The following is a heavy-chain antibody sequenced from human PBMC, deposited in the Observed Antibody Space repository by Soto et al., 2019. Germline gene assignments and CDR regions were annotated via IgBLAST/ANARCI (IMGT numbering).Heavy chain of an antibody. CDR1: GFTFSSYG. V-gene: IGHV3-33*01. CDR3: ARGRSSWENYYGMDV. D-gene: IGHD6-13*01. J-gene: IGHJ6*02. CDR2: IWYDGSNK. Sequence: QVQLVESGGGVVQPGRSLRLSCAASGFTFSSYGMHWVRQAPGKGLEWVAVIWYDGSNKYYADSVKGRFTISRDNSKNTLYLQMNSLRAEDTAVYYCARGRSSWENYYGMDVWGQGTTVTVSS.